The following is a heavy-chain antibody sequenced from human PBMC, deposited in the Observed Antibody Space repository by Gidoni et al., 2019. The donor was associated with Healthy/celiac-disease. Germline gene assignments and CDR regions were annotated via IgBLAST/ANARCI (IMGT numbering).Heavy chain of an antibody. CDR1: GCTFSSYA. D-gene: IGHD6-13*01. CDR2: IIHIFGTA. V-gene: IGHV1-69*01. Sequence: QVQLVQSGAEVKKPVSSVQVSCKASGCTFSSYAISWVRQAPGQGLEWMGGIIHIFGTANYAQKFQGRVTITADESTSTAYMELSSLRSEDTAVYYCARTSYSSSWYYAFDIWGQGTMVTVSS. J-gene: IGHJ3*02. CDR3: ARTSYSSSWYYAFDI.